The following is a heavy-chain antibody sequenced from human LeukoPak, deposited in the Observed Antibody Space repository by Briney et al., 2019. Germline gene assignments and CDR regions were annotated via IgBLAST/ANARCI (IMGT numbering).Heavy chain of an antibody. CDR2: ISYDGSNK. CDR1: GFTFSSYG. Sequence: GGSLRLSCAASGFTFSSYGMHWVRQAPGKGLEWVAVISYDGSNKYYADSVKGRFTISRDNSKNTLYLQMNSLRAEDTAVYYCARLYSSSWYSIVGLGYYMDVWGKGTTVTVSS. CDR3: ARLYSSSWYSIVGLGYYMDV. V-gene: IGHV3-30*03. J-gene: IGHJ6*03. D-gene: IGHD6-13*01.